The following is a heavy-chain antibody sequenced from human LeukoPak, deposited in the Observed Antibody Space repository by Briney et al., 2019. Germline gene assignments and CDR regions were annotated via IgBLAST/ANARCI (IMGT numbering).Heavy chain of an antibody. CDR3: AREAHSSSNNPPLTTNWFDP. CDR1: GGSISSGSYY. V-gene: IGHV4-61*02. J-gene: IGHJ5*02. D-gene: IGHD6-13*01. CDR2: IYTSGST. Sequence: PSQTLSLTCTVSGGSISSGSYYWSWIRQPAGKGLEWIGRIYTSGSTNYNPSLKSRVTISVDTSKNQFSLKLSSVTAADTAAYYCAREAHSSSNNPPLTTNWFDPWGQGTLVTVSS.